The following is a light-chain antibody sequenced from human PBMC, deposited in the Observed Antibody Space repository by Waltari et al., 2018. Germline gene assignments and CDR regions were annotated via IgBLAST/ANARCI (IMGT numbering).Light chain of an antibody. Sequence: EVVLPQSPGTLSLSPGERATLSCRASQSISKYIVWYQQRPGQAPRLLIYAASTRATGIPDMFSGSGFGTDFSLTISRLEPEDFAVYYCQNHERLPATFGQGTRVEIK. J-gene: IGKJ1*01. CDR1: QSISKY. CDR3: QNHERLPAT. CDR2: AAS. V-gene: IGKV3-20*01.